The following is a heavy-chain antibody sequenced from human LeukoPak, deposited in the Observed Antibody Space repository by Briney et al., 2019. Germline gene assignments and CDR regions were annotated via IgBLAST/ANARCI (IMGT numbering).Heavy chain of an antibody. CDR2: IYPSGGST. V-gene: IGHV1-46*01. D-gene: IGHD1-1*01. Sequence: VSVKVSCKASGYTLITYYIHWVRQAPGQGLEWMGIIYPSGGSTSYPQKFQGRVTMTRDTSTSTVYMELSSLRSEDTAVYYCARVGTAGDFDYWGQGTLVTVSS. CDR1: GYTLITYY. J-gene: IGHJ4*02. CDR3: ARVGTAGDFDY.